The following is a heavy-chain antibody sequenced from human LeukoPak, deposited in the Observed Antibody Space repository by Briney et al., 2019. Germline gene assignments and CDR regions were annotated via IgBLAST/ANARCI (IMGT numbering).Heavy chain of an antibody. Sequence: ASVKVSCKASGYTFTYYDINWVRQATGQGLEWMGWMNPRNGNTGYAQKFQGTVTMTRDTSISTAYMELSSLRSEDTAVYYCVRVVIDSSGSYYSFFDYWGQGTLVTVSS. CDR1: GYTFTYYD. V-gene: IGHV1-8*01. CDR2: MNPRNGNT. D-gene: IGHD3-22*01. CDR3: VRVVIDSSGSYYSFFDY. J-gene: IGHJ4*02.